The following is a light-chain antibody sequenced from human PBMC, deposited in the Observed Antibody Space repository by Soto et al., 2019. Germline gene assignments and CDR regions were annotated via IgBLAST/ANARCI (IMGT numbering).Light chain of an antibody. V-gene: IGLV1-47*01. CDR3: APWDDRLSGPV. Sequence: QSVLTQPHSSSGTPGQRVTISCSGSSSSVGSNSLHWYQQLPGTAPKLLIYRNNQRPSGVPDRISASKSGTSASLAISGLRSEDEADYYCAPWDDRLSGPVFGGGTKLTVL. CDR2: RNN. CDR1: SSSVGSNS. J-gene: IGLJ2*01.